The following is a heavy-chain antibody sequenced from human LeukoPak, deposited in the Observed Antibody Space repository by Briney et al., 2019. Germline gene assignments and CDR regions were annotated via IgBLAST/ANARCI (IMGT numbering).Heavy chain of an antibody. CDR3: ARQHDYDGNHPLNFDY. Sequence: SETLSLTCTVSGGSISSYYWSWIRQPPGKGLEWIGYIYTSGSTNYNPSLKSRVTISVDTSKNQFSLKLSSVTAADTAVYYCARQHDYDGNHPLNFDYWGQGTLVTVP. V-gene: IGHV4-4*09. D-gene: IGHD4-23*01. CDR2: IYTSGST. J-gene: IGHJ4*02. CDR1: GGSISSYY.